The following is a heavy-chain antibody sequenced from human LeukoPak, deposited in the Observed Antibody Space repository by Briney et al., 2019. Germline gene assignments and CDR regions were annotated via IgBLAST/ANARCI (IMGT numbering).Heavy chain of an antibody. D-gene: IGHD6-19*01. CDR2: IYYSGST. CDR3: ARDSSDSSGWPYYYYYMDV. J-gene: IGHJ6*03. CDR1: GGSISSYY. Sequence: PSETLSLTCTVSGGSISSYYWSWIRQPPGKGLEWIGYIYYSGSTNYNPSLKSRVTISADTSKNQFSLKLSSVTAADTAVYYCARDSSDSSGWPYYYYYMDVWGKGTTVTVSS. V-gene: IGHV4-59*01.